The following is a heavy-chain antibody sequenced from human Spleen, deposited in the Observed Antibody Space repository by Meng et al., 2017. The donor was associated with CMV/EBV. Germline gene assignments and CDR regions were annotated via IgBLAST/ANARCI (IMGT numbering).Heavy chain of an antibody. CDR3: ARDYYDSSTYYPDY. D-gene: IGHD3-22*01. Sequence: GESLKISCAASGFTFITYAMSWVRQAPGKGLEWVSAISSSGGSTDYVDSVKGRFTISRDNSKNTLYLQMNSLRVEDTAVYYCARDYYDSSTYYPDYWGQGTLVTVSP. CDR1: GFTFITYA. J-gene: IGHJ4*02. CDR2: ISSSGGST. V-gene: IGHV3-23*01.